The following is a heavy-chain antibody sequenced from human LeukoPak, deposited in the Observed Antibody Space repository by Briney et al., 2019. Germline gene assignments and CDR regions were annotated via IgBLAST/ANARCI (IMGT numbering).Heavy chain of an antibody. J-gene: IGHJ6*02. V-gene: IGHV3-23*01. CDR3: AKEVSGVL. D-gene: IGHD1-26*01. CDR1: GFTFDDYA. CDR2: ISGSGGST. Sequence: QPGRSLRLSCAASGFTFDDYAMHWVRQAPGKGLEWVSGISGSGGSTYYADSVKGRFTISRDNSKNTLYLQMNSLRAEDTAVYYCAKEVSGVLWGQGTTVTVSS.